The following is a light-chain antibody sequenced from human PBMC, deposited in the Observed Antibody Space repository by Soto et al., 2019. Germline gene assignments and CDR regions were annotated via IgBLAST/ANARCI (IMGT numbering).Light chain of an antibody. CDR3: RSYAGSNNFVV. CDR2: EVS. J-gene: IGLJ2*01. CDR1: GSDVGGYNY. V-gene: IGLV2-8*01. Sequence: QSALTQPPSASGSPGQSVTISCTGTGSDVGGYNYVSWYQQHPGKAPKLMIYEVSKRPSGVPDRFSGSKSGNTASLTVSGLQAEDEADYYCRSYAGSNNFVVFGGGTKLTVL.